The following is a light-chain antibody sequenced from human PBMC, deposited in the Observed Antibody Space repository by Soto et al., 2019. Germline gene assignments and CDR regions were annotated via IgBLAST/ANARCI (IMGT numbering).Light chain of an antibody. CDR2: GAS. CDR3: QQYNNWPPT. J-gene: IGKJ5*01. Sequence: EIVLTQSTATLSVSPGERATLSCRASHSVSSDLAWYQQKPGQAPRLLIYGASTRAIGIPARFSGSGSGTEFTLTISSLQSEDFAVYYCQQYNNWPPTFGQGTRLEIK. V-gene: IGKV3-15*01. CDR1: HSVSSD.